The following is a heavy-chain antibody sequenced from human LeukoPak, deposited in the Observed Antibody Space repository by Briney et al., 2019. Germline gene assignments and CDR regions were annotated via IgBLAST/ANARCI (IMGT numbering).Heavy chain of an antibody. D-gene: IGHD3-22*01. CDR2: MNPNSGNT. Sequence: ASVKVSCKASGYTFTSYDINWVRQATGQGLEWMGWMNPNSGNTGYAQKFQGRVTMTRDTSISTAYMELSRLRSDDTAVYYCARGSGEDYYDSSGYYNLLLGYWGQGTLVTVSS. CDR3: ARGSGEDYYDSSGYYNLLLGY. V-gene: IGHV1-8*01. CDR1: GYTFTSYD. J-gene: IGHJ4*02.